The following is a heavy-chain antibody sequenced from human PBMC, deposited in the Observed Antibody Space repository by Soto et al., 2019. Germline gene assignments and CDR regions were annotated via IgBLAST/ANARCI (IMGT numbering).Heavy chain of an antibody. CDR2: ISGSGGST. CDR3: AKYQYYYGSGSYRRWFDP. J-gene: IGHJ5*02. V-gene: IGHV3-23*01. CDR1: GFTFSSYA. Sequence: GGSLRLSCAASGFTFSSYAMSWVRQAPGKGLEWVSAISGSGGSTYYADSVKGRFTISRDNSKNTLYLQMNSLRAEDTAVYYCAKYQYYYGSGSYRRWFDPWGQGTLVTVSS. D-gene: IGHD3-10*01.